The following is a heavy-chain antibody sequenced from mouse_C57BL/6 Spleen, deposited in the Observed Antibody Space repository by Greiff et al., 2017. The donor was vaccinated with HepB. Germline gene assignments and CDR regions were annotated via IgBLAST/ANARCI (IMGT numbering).Heavy chain of an antibody. V-gene: IGHV14-4*01. CDR3: TDGGRGYYFDY. J-gene: IGHJ2*01. CDR1: GFNIKDDY. D-gene: IGHD2-3*01. Sequence: VQLQQSGAELVRPGASVKLSCTASGFNIKDDYMHWVKQRPEQGLEWVGWIDPENGDTEYASKFQGKATITADTSSNTAYLQLSSLTSEDTAVYYCTDGGRGYYFDYWGQGTTLTVSS. CDR2: IDPENGDT.